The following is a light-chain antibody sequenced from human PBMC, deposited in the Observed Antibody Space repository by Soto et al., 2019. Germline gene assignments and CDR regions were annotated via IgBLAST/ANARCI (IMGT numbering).Light chain of an antibody. CDR1: QDINNY. V-gene: IGKV1-33*01. Sequence: DIQMTQSPSSLSASVGDRVTLTCQASQDINNYLNWYQQKPGKAPKLLIYDASNLETGVPSRFSGSGSGTDFTITIISLQPEDIPTYYCQQYDNLPLTFGGGTKVEIK. CDR3: QQYDNLPLT. J-gene: IGKJ4*01. CDR2: DAS.